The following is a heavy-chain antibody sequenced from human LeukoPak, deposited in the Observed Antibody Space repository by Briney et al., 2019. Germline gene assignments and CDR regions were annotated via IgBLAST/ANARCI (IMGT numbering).Heavy chain of an antibody. CDR3: ARPRTYYDFWRGYPPFDY. D-gene: IGHD3-3*01. V-gene: IGHV1-69*13. CDR2: IITNYGTT. CDR1: GGTISNYA. Sequence: ASVKVSCKASGGTISNYAISWVRQAPGQGLEWMGGIITNYGTTNYAQKYQGRVTITADGSTTTVYMELSSLRSEDTAVYYCARPRTYYDFWRGYPPFDYWGQGTLVTVSS. J-gene: IGHJ4*02.